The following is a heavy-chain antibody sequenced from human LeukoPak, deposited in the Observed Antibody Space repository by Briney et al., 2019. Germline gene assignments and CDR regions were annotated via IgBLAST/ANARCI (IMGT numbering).Heavy chain of an antibody. CDR2: IKPDGSET. V-gene: IGHV3-7*04. J-gene: IGHJ3*01. Sequence: PGGSLRLSCAASKFTFSDYWMSWVRQAPGKGLEWVATIKPDGSETYYVDSVKGQITISRDNAKDSLYLHMNSPRAEDTAVYYCARERLAAFDLWGHGTLVIVSS. CDR1: KFTFSDYW. CDR3: ARERLAAFDL.